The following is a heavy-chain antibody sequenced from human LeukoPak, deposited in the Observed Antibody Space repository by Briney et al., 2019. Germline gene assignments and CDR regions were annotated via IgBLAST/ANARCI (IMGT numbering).Heavy chain of an antibody. J-gene: IGHJ1*01. CDR2: INHSGST. CDR1: GGSFSGYY. CDR3: ARGPYYYDSSGYYGLSH. D-gene: IGHD3-22*01. V-gene: IGHV4-34*01. Sequence: SETLSLTCAVYGGSFSGYYWSWIRQPPGKGLEWIGEINHSGSTNYNPSLKSRVTISVDTSKNQSSLKLSSVTAADTAVYYCARGPYYYDSSGYYGLSHWGQGTLVTVSS.